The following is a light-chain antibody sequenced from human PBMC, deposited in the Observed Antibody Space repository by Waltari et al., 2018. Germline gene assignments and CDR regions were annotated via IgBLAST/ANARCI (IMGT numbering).Light chain of an antibody. CDR1: RSDIGGYNS. CDR3: SSYAGSSTVV. CDR2: DVT. Sequence: QSALTQPASVSGSPGQSITISCTGSRSDIGGYNSVSWYQQHPDTAPKLILYDVTKRPSAVSHRFSASKSGNTASLSISGLQADDEAVYHCSSYAGSSTVVFGGGTKLTVL. J-gene: IGLJ2*01. V-gene: IGLV2-14*03.